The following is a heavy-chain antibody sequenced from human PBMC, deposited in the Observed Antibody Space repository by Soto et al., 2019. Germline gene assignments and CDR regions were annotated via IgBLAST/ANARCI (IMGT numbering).Heavy chain of an antibody. CDR1: GASISSSIYY. Sequence: KQSQTLSLTCTVSGASISSSIYYWGWIRQPPGKGLEWIGSIYYRGSTYYNPSLKSRVTISVDTSKSQFSLKLSSVTAADAAVYYCARQARPVPGRASWFDPWGQGTLVTVSS. V-gene: IGHV4-39*01. CDR3: ARQARPVPGRASWFDP. J-gene: IGHJ5*02. D-gene: IGHD6-19*01. CDR2: IYYRGST.